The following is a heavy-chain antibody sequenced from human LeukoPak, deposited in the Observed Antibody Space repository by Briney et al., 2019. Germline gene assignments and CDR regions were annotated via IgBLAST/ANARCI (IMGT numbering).Heavy chain of an antibody. Sequence: GGSLRLSCAASGFTFIKYWMHWVRQAPGKGLVWVSFINDDGSSTNYADSVKGRFTISRDNAKNTLYLQVNSLRAEDTAVYYCVRGGSPYSFDSWGQGTLVTVSS. CDR2: INDDGSST. V-gene: IGHV3-74*01. J-gene: IGHJ4*02. D-gene: IGHD3-16*01. CDR3: VRGGSPYSFDS. CDR1: GFTFIKYW.